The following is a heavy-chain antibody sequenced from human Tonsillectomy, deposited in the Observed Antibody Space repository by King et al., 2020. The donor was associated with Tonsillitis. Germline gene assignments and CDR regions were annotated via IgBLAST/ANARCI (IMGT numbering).Heavy chain of an antibody. CDR1: GYTFTSYD. J-gene: IGHJ4*02. D-gene: IGHD5-24*01. CDR3: ARGLGRWLQTNRDFDY. CDR2: MNPNSGNT. Sequence: VQLVESGAEVKKPGASVKVSCTASGYTFTSYDINWVRQATGQGLEWMGWMNPNSGNTGYAQKFQGRVTMTRNTSISTAYMELSSLRSEDTAVYYCARGLGRWLQTNRDFDYWGQGTLVTVSS. V-gene: IGHV1-8*01.